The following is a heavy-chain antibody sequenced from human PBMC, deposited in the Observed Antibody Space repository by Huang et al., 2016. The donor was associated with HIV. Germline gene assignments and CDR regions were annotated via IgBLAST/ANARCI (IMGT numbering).Heavy chain of an antibody. V-gene: IGHV1-24*01. CDR1: GYTLTELS. J-gene: IGHJ4*02. CDR3: ATVYRRFRNHDSGDYYFDY. Sequence: QVQLVQSGAEVKKPGASVKVSCKVSGYTLTELSMHWVRQAPGKGLGWMGVFDPECGETIYAQTFRGRVTMTEDTSTDTAYMELSSLRSEDTAVYYCATVYRRFRNHDSGDYYFDYWDQGTLVTVSS. CDR2: FDPECGET. D-gene: IGHD3-22*01.